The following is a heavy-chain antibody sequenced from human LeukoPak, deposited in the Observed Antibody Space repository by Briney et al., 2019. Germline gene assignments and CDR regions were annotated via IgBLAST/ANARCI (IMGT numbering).Heavy chain of an antibody. Sequence: GGSLRLSCAASGFTFSSYEMNWVRQAPGKGLEWVSYISSSGSTIYYADSVKGRFTISRDNAKNSLYLQMNSLRAEDTAVYYCARAKDTAVVTIDYWGQGTLVTVSS. D-gene: IGHD5-18*01. CDR1: GFTFSSYE. V-gene: IGHV3-48*03. CDR3: ARAKDTAVVTIDY. J-gene: IGHJ4*02. CDR2: ISSSGSTI.